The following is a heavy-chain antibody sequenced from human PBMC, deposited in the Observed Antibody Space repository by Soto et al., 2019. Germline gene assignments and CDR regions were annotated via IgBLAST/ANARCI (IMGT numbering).Heavy chain of an antibody. CDR1: GGSISSSSYY. J-gene: IGHJ4*02. V-gene: IGHV4-39*01. CDR3: ARVRSGSYSTPAFDY. CDR2: IYYSGST. D-gene: IGHD3-10*01. Sequence: PSETLSLTCTVSGGSISSSSYYWGWIRQPPGKGLEWIGSIYYSGSTYYNPSLKSRVTISVDTSKNQFSLKLSSVTAADTAVYYCARVRSGSYSTPAFDYWGQGTLVTVSS.